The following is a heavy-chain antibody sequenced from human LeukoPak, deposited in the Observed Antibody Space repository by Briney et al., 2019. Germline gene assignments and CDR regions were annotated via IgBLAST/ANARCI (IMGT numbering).Heavy chain of an antibody. V-gene: IGHV3-30*02. CDR3: AKDRVYYGSGSYYNQWLFDY. Sequence: PGGSLRLSCAASGYTFSRYGMHWVRQAPGKGLEWVAFIRYDGSNKYYADSVKGRFTISRDNSKNTLYLQMNSLRAEDTAVYYCAKDRVYYGSGSYYNQWLFDYWGQGTLVTVSS. CDR1: GYTFSRYG. J-gene: IGHJ4*02. CDR2: IRYDGSNK. D-gene: IGHD3-10*01.